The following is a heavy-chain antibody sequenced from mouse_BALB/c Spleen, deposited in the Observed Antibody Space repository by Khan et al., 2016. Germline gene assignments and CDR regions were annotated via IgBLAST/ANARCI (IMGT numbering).Heavy chain of an antibody. J-gene: IGHJ3*01. CDR3: AGRNDYDGFAY. CDR2: INTETGEP. Sequence: QIQLVQSGPELKKPGETVKISCKASGYTFTDYSMHWVKQAPGKGLKWMGWINTETGEPTYADDFKGRFAFSLETSASTAYLQINNLKNENTATYFCAGRNDYDGFAYGDQGTLVTVSA. D-gene: IGHD2-4*01. V-gene: IGHV9-2-1*01. CDR1: GYTFTDYS.